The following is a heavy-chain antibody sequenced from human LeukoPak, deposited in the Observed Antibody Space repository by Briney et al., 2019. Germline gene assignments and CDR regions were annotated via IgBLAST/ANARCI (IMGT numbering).Heavy chain of an antibody. V-gene: IGHV7-4-1*02. Sequence: ASVKVSCKASGYTFTSHGMNWVRQAPGQGLEWMGWVNTNTGHATYAQGFTGRFVFSLDTSVSTAYLQISSLKTEDIAVYYCARDLWDYWGQGTLVTVSS. CDR1: GYTFTSHG. J-gene: IGHJ4*02. CDR2: VNTNTGHA. D-gene: IGHD2-21*01. CDR3: ARDLWDY.